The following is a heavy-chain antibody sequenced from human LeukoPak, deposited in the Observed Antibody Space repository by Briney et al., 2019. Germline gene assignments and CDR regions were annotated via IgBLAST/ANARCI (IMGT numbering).Heavy chain of an antibody. CDR3: AAGWVCSGGSCYYYFDY. D-gene: IGHD2-15*01. Sequence: GTSVKVSCKAPGFTFTSSAMQWVRQARGQRLEWIGWIVVGSGNTNYAQKFQERVTITRDMSTSTAYMELSSLRSEDTAVYYCAAGWVCSGGSCYYYFDYWGQGTLVTVSS. CDR1: GFTFTSSA. V-gene: IGHV1-58*02. CDR2: IVVGSGNT. J-gene: IGHJ4*02.